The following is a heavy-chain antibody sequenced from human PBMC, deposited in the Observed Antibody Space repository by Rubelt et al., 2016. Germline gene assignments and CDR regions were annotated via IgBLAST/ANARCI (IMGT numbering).Heavy chain of an antibody. CDR3: ARAMLTTRNAFDI. CDR1: GFTFSTYS. D-gene: IGHD1/OR15-1a*01. Sequence: LRLSCAASGFTFSTYSMNWVRQVPGKGLEWVSRIESEGSSTYYTESVKGRFTISRDNAKSTLYLQMNSLRAEDSAVYYCARAMLTTRNAFDIWGQGTMVTVSS. CDR2: IESEGSST. J-gene: IGHJ3*02. V-gene: IGHV3-74*01.